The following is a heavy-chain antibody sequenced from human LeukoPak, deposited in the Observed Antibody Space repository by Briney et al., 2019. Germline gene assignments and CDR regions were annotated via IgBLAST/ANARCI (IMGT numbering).Heavy chain of an antibody. CDR2: IHSSLST. J-gene: IGHJ4*02. CDR3: ARRISSGYSDY. V-gene: IGHV4-61*08. CDR1: GGSISSGGYS. D-gene: IGHD3-22*01. Sequence: PSETLSLTCAVSGGSISSGGYSWSWIRQPPGQGLEWIGYIHSSLSTNYNPSLKSRVTMSVDTSKNQFSLKLNSVTAADTALYYCARRISSGYSDYWGQGTLVTVSS.